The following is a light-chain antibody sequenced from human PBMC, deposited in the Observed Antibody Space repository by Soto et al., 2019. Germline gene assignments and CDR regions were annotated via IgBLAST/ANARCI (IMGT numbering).Light chain of an antibody. CDR2: EVN. V-gene: IGLV2-8*01. CDR1: SSDIGGYDY. J-gene: IGLJ3*02. Sequence: QSVLTQPPSASGSPGQSVTISCTGTSSDIGGYDYVSWYQHHPGTAPKLIIYEVNKRPSGVPDRFSGSKSGDTASLTVSGLKAEDEADYYCSSYAGSDNLGFGGGTKVTVL. CDR3: SSYAGSDNLG.